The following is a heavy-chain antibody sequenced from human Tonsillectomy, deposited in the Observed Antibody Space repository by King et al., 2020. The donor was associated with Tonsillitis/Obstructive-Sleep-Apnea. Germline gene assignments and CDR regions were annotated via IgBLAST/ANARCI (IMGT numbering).Heavy chain of an antibody. V-gene: IGHV1-2*02. D-gene: IGHD6-13*01. Sequence: VQLVESGAEVKKPGASVKVSCTTSEYTFTGYYIHWVRQAPGQGLEWMGWINPNSGGTDYAQKFQGRVTLTRDTSISTAYMELSRLRSDDTAVYYCARGGPPKSCSSSWLVWGDYWGPGTLVTVSS. J-gene: IGHJ4*02. CDR3: ARGGPPKSCSSSWLVWGDY. CDR2: INPNSGGT. CDR1: EYTFTGYY.